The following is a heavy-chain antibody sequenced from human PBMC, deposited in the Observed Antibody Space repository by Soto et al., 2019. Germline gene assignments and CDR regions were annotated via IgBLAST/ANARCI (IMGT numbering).Heavy chain of an antibody. CDR1: GGTFSSYA. CDR2: IIPIFGTA. Sequence: QVQLVQSGAEVKKPGSSVKVSCKASGGTFSSYAISWVRQAPGQGLEWMGGIIPIFGTANYAQEFQGRVTITADESTSTAYMELSSLRSEDTAVYYCARDFGRSYPSPLYYFDYWGQGTLVTVSS. J-gene: IGHJ4*02. D-gene: IGHD3-3*01. V-gene: IGHV1-69*12. CDR3: ARDFGRSYPSPLYYFDY.